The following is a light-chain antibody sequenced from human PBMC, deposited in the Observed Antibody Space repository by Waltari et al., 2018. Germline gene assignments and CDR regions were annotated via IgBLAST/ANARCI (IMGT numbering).Light chain of an antibody. CDR3: AAWDDSLSGPV. V-gene: IGLV1-47*01. J-gene: IGLJ2*01. CDR1: SSNIGSNY. CDR2: RNN. Sequence: QSVLTQPPSASGTPGQRVPISCSGRSSNIGSNYVYWYQQLPGTAPKLLIYRNNQRPSGVPDRFSGSKSDTSASLAISGLRSEDEADYYCAAWDDSLSGPVFGGGTKLTVL.